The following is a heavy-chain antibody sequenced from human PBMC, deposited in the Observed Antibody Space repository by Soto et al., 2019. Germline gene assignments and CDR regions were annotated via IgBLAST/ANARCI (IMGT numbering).Heavy chain of an antibody. Sequence: EVHLVESGGGLVQPGGSLRLSCAASGFTFSNYWMAWVRQAPGKGLEWVSNMNVDGSEKYYVDSVKGRFTISRDNAKNSLYLQMSSLTAEDTAVYYCARDVNGGYFDLWGRGTLVTVSS. J-gene: IGHJ2*01. CDR3: ARDVNGGYFDL. V-gene: IGHV3-7*05. CDR2: MNVDGSEK. CDR1: GFTFSNYW.